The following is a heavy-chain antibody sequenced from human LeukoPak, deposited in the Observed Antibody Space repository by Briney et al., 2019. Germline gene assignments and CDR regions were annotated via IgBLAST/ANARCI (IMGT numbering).Heavy chain of an antibody. CDR3: SAWSRSYYFDY. D-gene: IGHD2-8*02. CDR1: GFTFSSYA. V-gene: IGHV3-23*01. CDR2: ISGSGGST. J-gene: IGHJ4*02. Sequence: GGSLRLSCAASGFTFSSYAMSWVRQAPGKGLEWVSAISGSGGSTYYADSVKGRFTISRDNSKNTLYLQMNSLRAEDTAVYYCSAWSRSYYFDYWGQGTLVTVSS.